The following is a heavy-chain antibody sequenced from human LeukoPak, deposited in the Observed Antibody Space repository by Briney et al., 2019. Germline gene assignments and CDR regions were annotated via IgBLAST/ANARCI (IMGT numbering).Heavy chain of an antibody. CDR1: GFTVSSNY. D-gene: IGHD6-19*01. CDR3: ARDSVTVAGRDY. Sequence: GGSLRLSCAASGFTVSSNYMSWVRQAPGKGLEWVSVIYSGGSTYYADSVKGRFTFSRDNSKNTLFLQMNSLRAEDTAVYYCARDSVTVAGRDYWGQGTLVTVSS. CDR2: IYSGGST. V-gene: IGHV3-53*01. J-gene: IGHJ4*02.